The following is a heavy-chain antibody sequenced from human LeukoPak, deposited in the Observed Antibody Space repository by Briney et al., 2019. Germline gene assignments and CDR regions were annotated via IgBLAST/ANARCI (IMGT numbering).Heavy chain of an antibody. D-gene: IGHD4-23*01. J-gene: IGHJ1*01. CDR3: AREGIDSGNSEYFQH. V-gene: IGHV4-34*01. CDR2: INHSGST. CDR1: GGSFSGYY. Sequence: SETLSLTCAVYGGSFSGYYWSWIRQPPGKGLEWIGEINHSGSTNYNPSLKSRVTISVDTSKNQFSLKRSSVTAADTAVYYCAREGIDSGNSEYFQHWGQGTLVTVSS.